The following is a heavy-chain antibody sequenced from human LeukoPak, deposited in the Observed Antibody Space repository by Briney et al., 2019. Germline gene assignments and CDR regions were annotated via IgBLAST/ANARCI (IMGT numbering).Heavy chain of an antibody. CDR1: GYTFTSYG. CDR3: ARVVAPYCSGGSCPGWVYYFDY. Sequence: ASVKVSCKASGYTFTSYGISWVRQAPGQGLEWMGWISAYNGNTNYAQKLQGRVTMTTDTSTSTAYMELRSLRSDDTAVYYCARVVAPYCSGGSCPGWVYYFDYWGQGTLVTVSS. D-gene: IGHD2-15*01. CDR2: ISAYNGNT. V-gene: IGHV1-18*01. J-gene: IGHJ4*02.